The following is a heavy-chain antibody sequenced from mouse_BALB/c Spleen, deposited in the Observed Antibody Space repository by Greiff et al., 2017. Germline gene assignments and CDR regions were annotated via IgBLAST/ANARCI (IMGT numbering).Heavy chain of an antibody. V-gene: IGHV1-5*01. CDR2: IYPGNSDT. D-gene: IGHD1-1*01. CDR1: GYTFTSYW. Sequence: VQLQQSGTVLARPGASVKMSCKASGYTFTSYWMHWVKKRPGQGLEWIGAIYPGNSDTSYNQKFTGKAKLTAVTSTSTAYMELSSLTNEDSAVYYCTRGATVVSDWYFDVWGAGTTVTVSS. CDR3: TRGATVVSDWYFDV. J-gene: IGHJ1*01.